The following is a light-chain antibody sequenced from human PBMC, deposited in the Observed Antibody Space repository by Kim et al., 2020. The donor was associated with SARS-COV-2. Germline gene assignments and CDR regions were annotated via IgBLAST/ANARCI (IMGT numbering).Light chain of an antibody. CDR2: KVS. V-gene: IGKV2-30*01. CDR1: QSIVYSDGNTY. CDR3: MQGIHPIT. Sequence: DVVMTQSPLSLPVTLGQPASISCRSSQSIVYSDGNTYLNWFQQRPGQSPRRLIYKVSNRDSGVPDRFSGSGSGTDFTLKISRVEAEDVGVYYCMQGIHPITFGEGTRLEI. J-gene: IGKJ5*01.